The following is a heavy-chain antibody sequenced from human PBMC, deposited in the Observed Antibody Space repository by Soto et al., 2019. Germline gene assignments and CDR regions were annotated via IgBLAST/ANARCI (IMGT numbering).Heavy chain of an antibody. CDR2: IYWDDDK. V-gene: IGHV2-5*02. J-gene: IGHJ4*02. Sequence: QITLKESGPTLVKPTQTLTLTCTFSGFSLSTRGVGVGWIRQPPGKALEWLALIYWDDDKRYSPSLKSRLTMTKDTSKNQVFLTMTNMDPEDTATYYCGHILVDCSAGSCYDQGYDDWCQGTLVSVSS. D-gene: IGHD2-15*01. CDR3: GHILVDCSAGSCYDQGYDD. CDR1: GFSLSTRGVG.